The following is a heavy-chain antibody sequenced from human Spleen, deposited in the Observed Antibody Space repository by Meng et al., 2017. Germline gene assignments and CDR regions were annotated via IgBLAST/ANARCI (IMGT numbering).Heavy chain of an antibody. Sequence: ASVKVSCKAPGGTFNSYAISWVRQAPGQRLEWMGWINAGNGNTKYSQKFQGRVTITRDTSTSTAYMELRSLRSDDTAVYYCAREEWSTHGGFDYWGQGTLVTVSS. D-gene: IGHD3-3*01. J-gene: IGHJ4*02. CDR2: INAGNGNT. CDR3: AREEWSTHGGFDY. CDR1: GGTFNSYA. V-gene: IGHV1-3*01.